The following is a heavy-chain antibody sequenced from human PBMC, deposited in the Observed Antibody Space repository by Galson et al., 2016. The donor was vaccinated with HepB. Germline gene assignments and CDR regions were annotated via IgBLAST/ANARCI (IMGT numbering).Heavy chain of an antibody. D-gene: IGHD4-23*01. J-gene: IGHJ1*01. Sequence: CAISGDSVSSNGATWNWIRQSPSRGLEWLGRTYYRSRWINNYAESVKSRIIITPDTSKNQFSLHLDSVTPEDTALYFGARETPGGHYDENWGQGTLVTVSS. CDR3: ARETPGGHYDEN. V-gene: IGHV6-1*01. CDR1: GDSVSSNGAT. CDR2: TYYRSRWIN.